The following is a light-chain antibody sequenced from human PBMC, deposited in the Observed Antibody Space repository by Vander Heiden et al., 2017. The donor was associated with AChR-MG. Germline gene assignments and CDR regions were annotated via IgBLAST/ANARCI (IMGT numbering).Light chain of an antibody. CDR3: QQRSNWPLLT. J-gene: IGKJ4*01. CDR2: AAS. CDR1: HGVNNY. V-gene: IGKV3-11*01. Sequence: EIVLTQSPATLSLSPGERATLSCRASHGVNNYLAWYQQRPGQAPRLLIYAASNRATGIPARFSGTGSGTDFTLTISSLEPEDFAVYYCQQRSNWPLLTFGGGTKVEI.